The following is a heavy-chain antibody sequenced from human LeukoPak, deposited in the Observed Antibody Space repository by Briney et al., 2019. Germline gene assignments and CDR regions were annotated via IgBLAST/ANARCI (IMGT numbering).Heavy chain of an antibody. Sequence: GGSLRLSCAASGFTFSSYAMNWVRQAPGKGLEWVSTISDSGDWAQYADSVKGRFTISRDNSKNTLHLVMNSLRAEDTAVYYCATRDPCSGGSCYGLGYWGQGTLVTVSS. CDR2: ISDSGDWA. J-gene: IGHJ4*02. CDR1: GFTFSSYA. CDR3: ATRDPCSGGSCYGLGY. V-gene: IGHV3-23*01. D-gene: IGHD2-15*01.